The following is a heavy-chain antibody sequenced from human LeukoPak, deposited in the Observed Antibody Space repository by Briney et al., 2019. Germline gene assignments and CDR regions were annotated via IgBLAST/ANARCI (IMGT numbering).Heavy chain of an antibody. V-gene: IGHV3-7*01. CDR1: GFTFSNYW. CDR2: IKQDGSEK. J-gene: IGHJ4*02. CDR3: ARDFFGSARFYRSDPFDY. Sequence: GGSLRLSCEASGFTFSNYWMSWVRQAPGKGLEWVANIKQDGSEKYYVDSVEGRFIISRDNAKNSLYLQMNSLRAEDTAVYYCARDFFGSARFYRSDPFDYWGQGTLVSVSS. D-gene: IGHD3-10*01.